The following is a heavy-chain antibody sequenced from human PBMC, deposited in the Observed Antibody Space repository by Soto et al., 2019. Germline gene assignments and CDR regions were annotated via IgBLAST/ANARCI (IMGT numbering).Heavy chain of an antibody. CDR2: IWYDGSSE. J-gene: IGHJ3*02. CDR1: GFTFSNYG. CDR3: ARVPGSGTYYDNRIANDAFDI. D-gene: IGHD3-10*01. Sequence: PGGSLRLSCAASGFTFSNYGVHWVRQALGKGLEWVAAIWYDGSSEYYTESVKGRFTISRDNSKNTLYLQMNSLRAEDTAVYYCARVPGSGTYYDNRIANDAFDIWGQGTMVTVSS. V-gene: IGHV3-33*01.